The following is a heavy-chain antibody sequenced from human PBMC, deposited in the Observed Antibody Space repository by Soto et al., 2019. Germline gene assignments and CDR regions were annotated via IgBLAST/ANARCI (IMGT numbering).Heavy chain of an antibody. Sequence: GGSLRLSCAASGFTFSSYWMSWVRQAPGKGLEWVANIKQDGSEKYYVDSVKGRFTISRDNAKNSLYLQMNSLRAEDTAVYYCARDDFYGSGSYDHWGQGTLVTVSS. CDR1: GFTFSSYW. CDR2: IKQDGSEK. V-gene: IGHV3-7*03. CDR3: ARDDFYGSGSYDH. D-gene: IGHD3-10*01. J-gene: IGHJ4*02.